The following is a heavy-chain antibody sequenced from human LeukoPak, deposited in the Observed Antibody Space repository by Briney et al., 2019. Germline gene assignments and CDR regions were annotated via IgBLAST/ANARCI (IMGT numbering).Heavy chain of an antibody. CDR1: GFTFSSYS. J-gene: IGHJ4*02. CDR3: ARDRESSDQRVRNFDY. V-gene: IGHV3-48*01. D-gene: IGHD3-10*01. Sequence: GGSLRLSCAASGFTFSSYSMNWVRQAPGKGLEWVSYISSSSSTIYYADSVKGRFTISRDNAKNSLYLQMNSLRAEDTAVYYCARDRESSDQRVRNFDYWGQGTLVTVSS. CDR2: ISSSSSTI.